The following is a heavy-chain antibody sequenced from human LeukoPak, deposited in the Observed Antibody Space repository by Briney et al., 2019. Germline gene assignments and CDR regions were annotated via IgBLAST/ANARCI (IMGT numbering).Heavy chain of an antibody. CDR1: GGSISSSSYY. CDR2: IYYSGST. CDR3: ARGTYYDSSGYFDY. Sequence: PSETLSLTCTVSGGSISSSSYYWGWIRQPPGKGLEWIGSIYYSGSTYYNPSLKSRVTISVDTSKNQFSLKLSSVTAADTAVYYCARGTYYDSSGYFDYWGQGTLVTVSS. J-gene: IGHJ4*02. D-gene: IGHD3-22*01. V-gene: IGHV4-39*07.